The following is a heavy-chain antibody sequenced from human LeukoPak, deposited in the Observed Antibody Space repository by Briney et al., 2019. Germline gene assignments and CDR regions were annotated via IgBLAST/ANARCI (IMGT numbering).Heavy chain of an antibody. V-gene: IGHV1-2*02. CDR3: ARNPPYCTSTSCYNDY. D-gene: IGHD2-2*02. CDR1: GYTFTIYY. Sequence: GASVKVSCKASGYTFTIYYMHWVRQAPGQGLEWIGWINPNSGGTTYAQRFQGRVTMTRDTSISTAYMELSGLTSDDTAVYYCARNPPYCTSTSCYNDYWGQGTLVTVSS. J-gene: IGHJ4*02. CDR2: INPNSGGT.